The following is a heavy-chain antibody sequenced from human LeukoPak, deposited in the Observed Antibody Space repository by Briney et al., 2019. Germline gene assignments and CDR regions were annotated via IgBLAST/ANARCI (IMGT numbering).Heavy chain of an antibody. V-gene: IGHV3-23*01. CDR1: GFTFSSYA. Sequence: GGPLRLSCAASGFTFSSYAMGWVRQAPGKELEWVSAITASGGNTYYPDSVKGRFTISRDNSKNTLYLQVNSLRAEDTAVYYCAKGNGYSYGRYYFDYWGQGTLVTVSS. CDR3: AKGNGYSYGRYYFDY. D-gene: IGHD5-18*01. CDR2: ITASGGNT. J-gene: IGHJ4*02.